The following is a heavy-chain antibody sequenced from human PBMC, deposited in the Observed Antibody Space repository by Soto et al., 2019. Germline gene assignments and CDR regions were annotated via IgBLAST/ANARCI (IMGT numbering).Heavy chain of an antibody. D-gene: IGHD2-15*01. CDR3: ASWKVVDSNGGFDY. V-gene: IGHV4-34*01. Sequence: PSETLSLTCAVYGGSFSGYYWSWSRQPPGKGLEWIGEINHSGSTNYNPSLKSRVTISVDTSKNQFSLKLSSVTAEDTAVYYCASWKVVDSNGGFDYWGQGALVTVSS. CDR2: INHSGST. CDR1: GGSFSGYY. J-gene: IGHJ4*02.